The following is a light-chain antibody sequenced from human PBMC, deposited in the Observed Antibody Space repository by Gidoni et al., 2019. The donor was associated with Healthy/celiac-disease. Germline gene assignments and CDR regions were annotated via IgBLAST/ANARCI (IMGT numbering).Light chain of an antibody. CDR2: EVS. CDR3: SSYTSSSTLYV. Sequence: QSALTQPASVSGSPGQSITIPCTGTSSDVGGYNYFSWYQQHPVKAPKLMIYEVSNRPSGVSNRFTGSKSGNTASLTISGLQAEDEADYYCSSYTSSSTLYVFGTGTKVTVL. V-gene: IGLV2-14*01. J-gene: IGLJ1*01. CDR1: SSDVGGYNY.